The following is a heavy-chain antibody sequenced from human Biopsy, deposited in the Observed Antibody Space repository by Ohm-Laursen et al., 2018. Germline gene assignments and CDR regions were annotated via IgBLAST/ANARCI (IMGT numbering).Heavy chain of an antibody. Sequence: ASVKVSCKGSGYIFTSFGVSWVRQAPGHGLEWMGWVSTYNGNTEYEQKFQGRVTMTTDTSANTAYMELRSLRSDDTAVYFCARVREGGLLNYWGQGILVTVSS. CDR1: GYIFTSFG. D-gene: IGHD2/OR15-2a*01. CDR3: ARVREGGLLNY. V-gene: IGHV1-18*01. J-gene: IGHJ4*02. CDR2: VSTYNGNT.